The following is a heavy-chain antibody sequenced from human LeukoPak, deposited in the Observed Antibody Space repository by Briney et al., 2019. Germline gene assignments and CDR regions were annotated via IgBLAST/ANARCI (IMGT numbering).Heavy chain of an antibody. CDR3: ARGSSGYYYG. CDR2: IYSSGST. J-gene: IGHJ4*02. Sequence: SETLSLTCNVSSGSISSYYWSWIRQPAGKRLEWIGRIYSSGSTTYNPFLKNRVTMSLDTSKNQFSLKLTSVTAADTAVYYCARGSSGYYYGWGQGTLVTVSS. D-gene: IGHD3-22*01. CDR1: SGSISSYY. V-gene: IGHV4-4*07.